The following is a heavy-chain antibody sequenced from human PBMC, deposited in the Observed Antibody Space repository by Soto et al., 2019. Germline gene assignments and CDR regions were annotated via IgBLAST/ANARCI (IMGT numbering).Heavy chain of an antibody. CDR2: INAGNGNT. CDR3: TRDSHGLGDS. Sequence: ASEKVSCKASGYTFTTYPMHWVRQAPGQRLEWMGWINAGNGNTKYPKKFQGRVTITRDTSASTAYMELSSLRSEDTAVYYCTRDSHGLGDSWGQGTLVTVSS. CDR1: GYTFTTYP. D-gene: IGHD3-9*01. J-gene: IGHJ4*02. V-gene: IGHV1-3*01.